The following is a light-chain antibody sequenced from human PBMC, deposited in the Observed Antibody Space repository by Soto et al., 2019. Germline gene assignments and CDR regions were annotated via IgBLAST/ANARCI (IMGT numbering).Light chain of an antibody. CDR2: GAS. Sequence: EIVLTQSPGTLSLSPGERATLSCRASQSLSSGYLAWYQQKPGQAPRLLIFGASSRATGIPDRFXXXXXXXXXXXTISRLEPEDFAVYYCQQYGGSPGTFGQGTRVEI. J-gene: IGKJ1*01. CDR3: QQYGGSPGT. CDR1: QSLSSGY. V-gene: IGKV3-20*01.